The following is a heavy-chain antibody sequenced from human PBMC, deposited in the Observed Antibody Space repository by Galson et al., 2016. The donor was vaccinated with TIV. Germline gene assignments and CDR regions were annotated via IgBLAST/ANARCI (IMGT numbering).Heavy chain of an antibody. J-gene: IGHJ2*01. CDR1: GGSISNRGYY. V-gene: IGHV4-31*03. Sequence: LSLTCTVSGGSISNRGYYWSWIRQHPGKGLEWIGYLYYSGNIYYNPSLKSRIVISVDTSNNQFSPRLSSVTAADTGVYYCARVDTKHVPTPWYFELWGRGTLVTVSS. CDR3: ARVDTKHVPTPWYFEL. D-gene: IGHD5-12*01. CDR2: LYYSGNI.